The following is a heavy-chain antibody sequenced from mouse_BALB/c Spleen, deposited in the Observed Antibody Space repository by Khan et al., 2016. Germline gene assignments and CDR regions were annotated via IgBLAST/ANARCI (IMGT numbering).Heavy chain of an antibody. CDR2: IYPYNGGT. V-gene: IGHV1S29*02. CDR1: GYTFTDYN. Sequence: EVQLQESGPELVKPGASVKISCKASGYTFTDYNMHWVKQSHGKSLEWIGYIYPYNGGTGYNQKFKSKATLSVENFSSTAYIDLRSLTSEDAAVDYCASEGNWAFDYWGQGTTLTVSS. J-gene: IGHJ2*01. CDR3: ASEGNWAFDY. D-gene: IGHD4-1*01.